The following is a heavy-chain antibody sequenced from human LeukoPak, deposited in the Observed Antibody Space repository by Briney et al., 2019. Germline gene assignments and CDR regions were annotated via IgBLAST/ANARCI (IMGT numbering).Heavy chain of an antibody. CDR2: IYTSGST. D-gene: IGHD3-22*01. CDR1: GASITSYY. CDR3: ARDLRYDSSGWAFDY. Sequence: SETLSLTCTVSGASITSYYWSWIRQPAGKGLEWIGRIYTSGSTTYNPSLKSRLTISVDTSKNQLSLKLSSVTAADTAVYYCARDLRYDSSGWAFDYWGRGTQVTVSS. V-gene: IGHV4-4*07. J-gene: IGHJ4*02.